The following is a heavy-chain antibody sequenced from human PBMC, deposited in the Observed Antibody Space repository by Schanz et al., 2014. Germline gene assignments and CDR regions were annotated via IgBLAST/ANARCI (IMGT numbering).Heavy chain of an antibody. Sequence: VQLVESGGGVVQPGRSLRLSCAASGFTFRSYGMHWVRQAPGKGLEWVSLIYKSGSAFYADSVKGRLTISRDNSKNTVYLEMNRLRTEDTALYYCARDSAGTTFGVLDSWGQGTLVTVSS. CDR1: GFTFRSYG. CDR2: IYKSGSA. CDR3: ARDSAGTTFGVLDS. J-gene: IGHJ4*02. D-gene: IGHD1-1*01. V-gene: IGHV3-NL1*01.